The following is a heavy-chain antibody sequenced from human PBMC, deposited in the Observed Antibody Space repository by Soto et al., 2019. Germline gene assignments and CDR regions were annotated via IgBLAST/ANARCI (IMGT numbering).Heavy chain of an antibody. Sequence: SETLSLTCAVYGGSFSGYYWSWIRQPPGKGLEWIGEINHSGSTNYNPSLKSRVTISVDTSKNQFSLKLSSVTAADTAVYYCGASYDILTGAFDYWGQGTLVTVSS. V-gene: IGHV4-34*01. CDR3: GASYDILTGAFDY. J-gene: IGHJ4*02. CDR1: GGSFSGYY. CDR2: INHSGST. D-gene: IGHD3-9*01.